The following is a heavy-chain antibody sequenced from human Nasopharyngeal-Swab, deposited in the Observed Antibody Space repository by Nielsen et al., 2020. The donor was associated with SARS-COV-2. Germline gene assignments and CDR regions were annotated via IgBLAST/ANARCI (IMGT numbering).Heavy chain of an antibody. CDR3: ARDDVYCSSTSCYRAPLNY. Sequence: WIRQPPGKGLEWIGYIYYSGSTYYNPSLKSRVTISVDTSKNRFSLKLGSVTAADTAVYYCARDDVYCSSTSCYRAPLNYWGQGTLVTVSS. D-gene: IGHD2-2*01. J-gene: IGHJ4*02. V-gene: IGHV4-30-4*01. CDR2: IYYSGST.